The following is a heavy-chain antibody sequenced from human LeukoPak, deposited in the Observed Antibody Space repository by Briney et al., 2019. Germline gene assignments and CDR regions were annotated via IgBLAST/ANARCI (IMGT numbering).Heavy chain of an antibody. J-gene: IGHJ4*02. Sequence: GGSLRLSCAASGFTSSNAWMSWVRQAPGKGLEWVGRIKSKTDGGTTDYAAPVKGRFTISRDDSKNTLYLQMNSLKTEDTAVYYCTSWTGCSSTSCYTVGTSEYWGQGTLVTVSS. V-gene: IGHV3-15*01. CDR3: TSWTGCSSTSCYTVGTSEY. CDR1: GFTSSNAW. D-gene: IGHD2-2*02. CDR2: IKSKTDGGTT.